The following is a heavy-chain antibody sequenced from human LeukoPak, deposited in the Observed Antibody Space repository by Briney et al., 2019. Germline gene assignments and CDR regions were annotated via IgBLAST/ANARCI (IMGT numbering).Heavy chain of an antibody. CDR2: ISYDGSNK. Sequence: GGSLRLSCAASGFTFSSYAMHWVRQAPGKGLEWVAVISYDGSNKYYADSVKGRFTISRDNSKNTLYLQMNSLRAEDTAVYYCAKTQLRRVILPPSGLQHWGQGTLVTVSS. D-gene: IGHD3-22*01. CDR1: GFTFSSYA. J-gene: IGHJ1*01. V-gene: IGHV3-30*04. CDR3: AKTQLRRVILPPSGLQH.